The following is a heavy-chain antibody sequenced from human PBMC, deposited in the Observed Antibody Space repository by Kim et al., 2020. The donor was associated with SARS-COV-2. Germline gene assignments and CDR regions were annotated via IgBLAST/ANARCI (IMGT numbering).Heavy chain of an antibody. J-gene: IGHJ4*02. V-gene: IGHV4-31*02. Sequence: SRVTISVDTSKNQFSLKLSSVTAADTAVYYCARGMGVVLRFLEWLPPLDYWGQGTLVTVSS. D-gene: IGHD3-3*01. CDR3: ARGMGVVLRFLEWLPPLDY.